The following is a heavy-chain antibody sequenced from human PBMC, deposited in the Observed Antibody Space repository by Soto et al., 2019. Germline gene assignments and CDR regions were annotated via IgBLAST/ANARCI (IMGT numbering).Heavy chain of an antibody. V-gene: IGHV4-59*12. CDR1: GGSMSSYY. J-gene: IGHJ4*02. Sequence: PSGALSLTCAVSGGSMSSYYWSWIRQPPGKGLEWIGYIYYSGSTNYNPSLKSRVTISVDTSKNQFSLKLSSVTAADTAVYYCARDVYGDYLEFDYWGQGTLVTVSS. D-gene: IGHD4-17*01. CDR2: IYYSGST. CDR3: ARDVYGDYLEFDY.